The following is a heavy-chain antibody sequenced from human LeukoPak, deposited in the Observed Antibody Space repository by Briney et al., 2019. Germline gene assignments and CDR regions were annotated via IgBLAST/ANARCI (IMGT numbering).Heavy chain of an antibody. CDR2: ISGSGGST. D-gene: IGHD3-22*01. V-gene: IGHV3-23*01. J-gene: IGHJ4*02. CDR1: GFTFSSYA. CDR3: ARGRHPSSGYYDY. Sequence: GGSLRLSCAASGFTFSSYAMSWVRQAPGKGLEWVSAISGSGGSTYYADSVKGRFTISRDNSKNTLYLQMNSLRAEDTAVYYCARGRHPSSGYYDYWGQGTLVTVSS.